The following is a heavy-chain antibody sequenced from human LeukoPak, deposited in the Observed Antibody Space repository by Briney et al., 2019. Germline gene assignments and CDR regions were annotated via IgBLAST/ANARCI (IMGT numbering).Heavy chain of an antibody. Sequence: GESLKISCKGSGYSFTSYWIGWVRQASGKGLEWVGRITTRTTNYATQYGSSVKGRFTISRDDSQKTAYLQMNTLTIEDTAVYFCTTYIRGHYWGQGTLVTVSA. J-gene: IGHJ4*02. D-gene: IGHD1-26*01. CDR2: ITTRTTNYAT. CDR1: GYSFTSYW. CDR3: TTYIRGHY. V-gene: IGHV3-73*01.